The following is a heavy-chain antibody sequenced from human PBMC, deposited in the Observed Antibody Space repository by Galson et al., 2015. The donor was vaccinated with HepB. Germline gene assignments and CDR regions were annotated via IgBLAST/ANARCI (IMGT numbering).Heavy chain of an antibody. CDR2: IRTKANSYAA. D-gene: IGHD5-24*01. J-gene: IGHJ4*02. CDR3: VSLDMANDY. CDR1: GFTFSGSA. Sequence: SLRLSCAASGFTFSGSAIHWVRQASGKGLEWVGRIRTKANSYAAAYAASVNGRFTISRDDSQSTAYLQMSSLKTEDTAVYYCVSLDMANDYWGRGTLVTVSS. V-gene: IGHV3-73*01.